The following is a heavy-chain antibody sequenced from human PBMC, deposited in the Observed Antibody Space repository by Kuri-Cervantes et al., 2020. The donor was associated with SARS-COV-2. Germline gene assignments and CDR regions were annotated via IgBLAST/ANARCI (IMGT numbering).Heavy chain of an antibody. D-gene: IGHD2-2*01. Sequence: SQTLSLTCAVYGGSLSCYYWSWIRQPPGKGLEWIGEINHSGSTNYNPSLKSRVTISVDTSKNQFSLKLSSVTAADTAVYYCAGGRRGVPATVFDYWGQGTLVTVSS. CDR3: AGGRRGVPATVFDY. CDR1: GGSLSCYY. V-gene: IGHV4-34*01. CDR2: INHSGST. J-gene: IGHJ4*02.